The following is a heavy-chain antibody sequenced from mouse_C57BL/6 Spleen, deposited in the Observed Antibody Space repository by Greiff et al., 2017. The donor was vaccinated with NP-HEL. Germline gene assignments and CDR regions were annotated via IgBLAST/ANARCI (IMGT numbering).Heavy chain of an antibody. CDR2: ISDGGSYT. CDR3: ARAAIYYGNYEGFFDY. J-gene: IGHJ2*01. D-gene: IGHD2-1*01. V-gene: IGHV5-4*03. CDR1: GFTFSSYA. Sequence: EVKLVESGGGLVKPGGSLKLSCAASGFTFSSYAMSWVRQTPEKRLEWVATISDGGSYTYYPDNVKGRFTISRDNAKNNLYLQMSHLKSEDTAMYYCARAAIYYGNYEGFFDYWGQGTTLTVSS.